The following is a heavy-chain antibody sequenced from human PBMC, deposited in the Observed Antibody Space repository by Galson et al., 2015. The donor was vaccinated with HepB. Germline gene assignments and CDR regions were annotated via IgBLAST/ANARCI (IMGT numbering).Heavy chain of an antibody. D-gene: IGHD2-21*01. CDR1: GFALRTSGVA. Sequence: PALVKPTQTLTLTCTFSGFALRTSGVAMGWIRQPPGKALEWLASISWNDNERYSPSLKSRLTITKDTSKNQVVLTMTNMDPVDTATYYCARRMWWALDFWGQGTLVTVSS. CDR3: ARRMWWALDF. V-gene: IGHV2-5*01. J-gene: IGHJ4*02. CDR2: ISWNDNE.